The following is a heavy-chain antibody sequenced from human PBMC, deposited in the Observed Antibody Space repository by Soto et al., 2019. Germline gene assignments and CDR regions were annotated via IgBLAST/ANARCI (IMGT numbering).Heavy chain of an antibody. J-gene: IGHJ4*02. Sequence: QVQLVESGGGVVQPGRSLRLSCAASGFTFSSYGMHWVRHAPGKGLEWVAVISYDGSNKYYADSVKGRCTISRDNSKNTLYLQMNSLRAEDTAVYYCAKTRRDLCLDYWGQGTLVTVSS. CDR3: AKTRRDLCLDY. V-gene: IGHV3-30*18. D-gene: IGHD2-2*01. CDR1: GFTFSSYG. CDR2: ISYDGSNK.